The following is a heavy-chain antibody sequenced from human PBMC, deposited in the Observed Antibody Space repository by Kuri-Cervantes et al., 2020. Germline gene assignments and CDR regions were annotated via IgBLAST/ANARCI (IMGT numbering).Heavy chain of an antibody. CDR1: GFTFSSYA. V-gene: IGHV3-30-3*01. J-gene: IGHJ4*02. CDR3: AREPPSLPFVDTAMALDY. Sequence: GESLKISCAASGFTFSSYAMHWVRQAPGKGLEWVAVISYDGSNKYYADSVKGRFTISRDNSKNTLYLQMNSLRAEDTAVCYCAREPPSLPFVDTAMALDYWGQGTLVTVSS. D-gene: IGHD5-18*01. CDR2: ISYDGSNK.